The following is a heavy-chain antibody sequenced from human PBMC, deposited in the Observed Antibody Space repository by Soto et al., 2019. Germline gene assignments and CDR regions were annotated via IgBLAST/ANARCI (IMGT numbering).Heavy chain of an antibody. CDR3: ARDWELRRMDV. CDR1: GGSVSIGDYS. J-gene: IGHJ6*02. V-gene: IGHV4-61*08. CDR2: IFYTGNT. Sequence: SETLSLTCTVSGGSVSIGDYSWTWIRQPPGKGLEWIGYIFYTGNTNYSPSLKSRVTMSVDRSRNQFSLRLSSVTAADTAVYYCARDWELRRMDVWGQGTTVTVSS. D-gene: IGHD1-7*01.